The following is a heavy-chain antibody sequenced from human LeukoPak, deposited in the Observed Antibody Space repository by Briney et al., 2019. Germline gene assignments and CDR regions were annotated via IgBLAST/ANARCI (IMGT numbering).Heavy chain of an antibody. D-gene: IGHD5-12*01. J-gene: IGHJ4*02. CDR2: ITGSGGST. Sequence: GGSLRLSCAASGFTFSSCAMSWVRQAPGKGLEWVSAITGSGGSTYHADSVKGRFTISRDNSKNTLYLQMNSLRAEDTAVYYCAKGRVVAKPTSFDYWGQGTLVTVSS. V-gene: IGHV3-23*01. CDR1: GFTFSSCA. CDR3: AKGRVVAKPTSFDY.